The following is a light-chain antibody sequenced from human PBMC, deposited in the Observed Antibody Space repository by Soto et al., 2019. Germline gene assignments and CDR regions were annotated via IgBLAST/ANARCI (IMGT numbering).Light chain of an antibody. CDR1: QSLVHSDGNMY. CDR2: RAS. V-gene: IGKV2-30*02. J-gene: IGKJ1*01. Sequence: DVEMTQSPLSLPVSHGQPASISWRSSQSLVHSDGNMYLNWFQQRPGQSPRRLISRASNRDSGVPDRFSGSGSGTDFTLKISRVEAEDVAVYYCMQGTHWPWTVGQGSKVDIK. CDR3: MQGTHWPWT.